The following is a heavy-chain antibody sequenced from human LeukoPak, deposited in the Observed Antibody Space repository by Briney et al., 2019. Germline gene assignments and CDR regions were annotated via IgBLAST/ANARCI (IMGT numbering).Heavy chain of an antibody. Sequence: PGASLRLSCAASGFTFSSYAMTWVRQAPGKGLEWVSTISGSGGSTYSADSVKGRFTISRDNSKNTLYLQMSSLSAEDTAVYYCAKEGSSSWYYNYYGMDDWGQGPTVTVSS. CDR2: ISGSGGST. CDR3: AKEGSSSWYYNYYGMDD. V-gene: IGHV3-23*01. D-gene: IGHD6-13*01. J-gene: IGHJ6*02. CDR1: GFTFSSYA.